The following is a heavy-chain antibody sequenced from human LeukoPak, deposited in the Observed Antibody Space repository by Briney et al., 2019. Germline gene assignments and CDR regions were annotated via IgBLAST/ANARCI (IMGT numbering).Heavy chain of an antibody. V-gene: IGHV4-39*02. CDR3: ARDSIVVRGVFDY. J-gene: IGHJ4*02. CDR2: ICYSGST. Sequence: SETLSLTCTASGGSISSSSYSWGWIRQPPGKGLEWIGSICYSGSTFYNPSLKSRVTLSVDTSKNQFSLKLSSVTAADTAVYYCARDSIVVRGVFDYWGQGTLVTVSS. D-gene: IGHD3-10*01. CDR1: GGSISSSSYS.